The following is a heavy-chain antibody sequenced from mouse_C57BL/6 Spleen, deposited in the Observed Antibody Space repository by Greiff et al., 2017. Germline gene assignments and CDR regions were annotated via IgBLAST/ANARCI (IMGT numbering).Heavy chain of an antibody. D-gene: IGHD2-2*01. V-gene: IGHV14-1*01. CDR1: GFTFKDYY. CDR3: AAWGYYWDFDV. CDR2: IDPEDGDT. J-gene: IGHJ1*03. Sequence: EVQVVESGAELVRPGASVKLSCTASGFTFKDYYMHWVKQRPEQGLEWIGRIDPEDGDTEYATKFQGEATLTADTSSNTAYLQLSSLTSEDTAVSYCAAWGYYWDFDVWGTGTTVTVSS.